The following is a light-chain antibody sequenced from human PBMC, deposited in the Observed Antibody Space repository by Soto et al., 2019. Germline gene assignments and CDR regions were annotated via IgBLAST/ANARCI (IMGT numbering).Light chain of an antibody. CDR3: GTWDSGLSAGV. V-gene: IGLV1-51*01. Sequence: QSLLTQPPSVSAAPGQKVTISCSGISSNIGNNYVSWYQQLPGTAPKLLIYDNNKRPSGIPDRFSASKSGTSATLGITGLQTGDEADYYCGTWDSGLSAGVFGGGTKLTVL. CDR1: SSNIGNNY. CDR2: DNN. J-gene: IGLJ2*01.